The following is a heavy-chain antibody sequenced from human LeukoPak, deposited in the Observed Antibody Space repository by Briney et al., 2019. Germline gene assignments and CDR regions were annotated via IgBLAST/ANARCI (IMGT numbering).Heavy chain of an antibody. CDR3: ARVQQVGSGSYVGWAHYYMDV. CDR1: GYTFPSSG. CDR2: ISAYNGNT. Sequence: GASVKVSCKASGYTFPSSGISWVRQAPGQGLEWMGWISAYNGNTNYAQKLQGRVTMTTDTSTSTAYMELRSLRSDDTAVYYCARVQQVGSGSYVGWAHYYMDVWGKGTTVTVSS. J-gene: IGHJ6*03. D-gene: IGHD6-19*01. V-gene: IGHV1-18*01.